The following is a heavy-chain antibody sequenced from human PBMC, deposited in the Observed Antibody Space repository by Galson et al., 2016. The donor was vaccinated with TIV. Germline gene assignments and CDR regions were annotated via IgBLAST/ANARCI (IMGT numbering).Heavy chain of an antibody. J-gene: IGHJ4*02. Sequence: SLRLSCAASGFTFDDYAMHWVRQAPGKGPEWVSGISWNSGTIGYADFLKGRFTISRDNAKNSLYLQMNSLRAEDTALYYCAKVTLLGGTSWYLGYFEYWGQGTLVTVSS. V-gene: IGHV3-9*01. D-gene: IGHD2-2*01. CDR1: GFTFDDYA. CDR2: ISWNSGTI. CDR3: AKVTLLGGTSWYLGYFEY.